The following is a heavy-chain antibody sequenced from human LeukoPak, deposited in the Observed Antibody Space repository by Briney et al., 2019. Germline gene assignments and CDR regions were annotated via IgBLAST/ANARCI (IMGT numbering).Heavy chain of an antibody. J-gene: IGHJ4*02. Sequence: KSSETLSLTCTVSGGSISSYYWSWIRQPPGKGLEWIGYIYYSGSTNYNPSLKSRVTISVDTSKNQLSLKLSSVTAADTAVYYCARAVADMFDYWGQGTLVTVSS. CDR1: GGSISSYY. D-gene: IGHD6-19*01. CDR2: IYYSGST. V-gene: IGHV4-59*01. CDR3: ARAVADMFDY.